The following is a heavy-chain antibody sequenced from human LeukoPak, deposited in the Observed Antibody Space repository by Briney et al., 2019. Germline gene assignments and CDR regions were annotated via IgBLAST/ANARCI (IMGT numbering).Heavy chain of an antibody. V-gene: IGHV4-34*01. D-gene: IGHD1-26*01. J-gene: IGHJ4*02. CDR2: INHSGST. CDR3: ARTQSQSGSYRYYFAY. Sequence: SETLSLTCAVYGGSFSGYYWSWIRQPPGKGLEWIGEINHSGSTNYNPSLKSRVTMSLDPSKNQFSLKLNSVTAADTAVYYCARTQSQSGSYRYYFAYWGQGTLVTVSS. CDR1: GGSFSGYY.